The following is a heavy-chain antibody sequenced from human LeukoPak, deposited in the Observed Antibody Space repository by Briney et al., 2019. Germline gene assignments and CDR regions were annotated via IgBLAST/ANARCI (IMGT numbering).Heavy chain of an antibody. J-gene: IGHJ4*02. CDR1: GFTFSSYG. Sequence: GGSLRLSCAASGFTFSSYGMHWVRQAPGKGLEWVAVIWYDGSNKYYAGSVKGRFTISRDNSKNTLYLQMNSLRAEDTAVYYCARDQNEGYGDYFYYFDYWGQGTLVTVSS. CDR3: ARDQNEGYGDYFYYFDY. CDR2: IWYDGSNK. V-gene: IGHV3-33*01. D-gene: IGHD4-17*01.